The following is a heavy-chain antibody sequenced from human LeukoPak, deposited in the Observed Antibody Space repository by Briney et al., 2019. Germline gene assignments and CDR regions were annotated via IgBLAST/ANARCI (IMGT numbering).Heavy chain of an antibody. CDR3: ARDPYSWAFDQ. J-gene: IGHJ4*02. V-gene: IGHV3-11*04. D-gene: IGHD5-18*01. CDR2: ISSSGSTI. Sequence: GGSLRLSCAASGFTFSDYYMSWIRQAPGKGLEWVSYISSSGSTIYYADSVKGRLTISRDNAKNSLYLQMNSLRAEDTAVYYCARDPYSWAFDQWGRGTLVTVSS. CDR1: GFTFSDYY.